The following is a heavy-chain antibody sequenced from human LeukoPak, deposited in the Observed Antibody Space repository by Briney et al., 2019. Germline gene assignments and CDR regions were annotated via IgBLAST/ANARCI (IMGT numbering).Heavy chain of an antibody. J-gene: IGHJ4*02. V-gene: IGHV4-59*01. Sequence: SETLSLTCTVSGGSISSYYWSWIRQSPGKGPEWIAYIHNSGSTNYNPSLKSRVTISVDTSKNQFSLKLSSVTAADTAVYYCARGFYDSSGYSSPFDYWGQGTLVTVSS. CDR1: GGSISSYY. D-gene: IGHD3-22*01. CDR2: IHNSGST. CDR3: ARGFYDSSGYSSPFDY.